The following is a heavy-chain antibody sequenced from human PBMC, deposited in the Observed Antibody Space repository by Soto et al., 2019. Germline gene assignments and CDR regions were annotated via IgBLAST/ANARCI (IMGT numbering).Heavy chain of an antibody. Sequence: SETLSLTCAVYGGSFSGCYWSWIRQPPGKGLEWIGEINHSGSTNYNPSLKSRVTISVDTSKNQFSLKLSSVTAADTAVYYCARQKWLLRRHYYYYGMDVWGQGTTVTVSS. D-gene: IGHD3-22*01. V-gene: IGHV4-34*01. CDR1: GGSFSGCY. J-gene: IGHJ6*02. CDR2: INHSGST. CDR3: ARQKWLLRRHYYYYGMDV.